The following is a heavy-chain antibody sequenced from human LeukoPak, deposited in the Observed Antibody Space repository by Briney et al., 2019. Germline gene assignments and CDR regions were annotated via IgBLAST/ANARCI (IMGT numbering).Heavy chain of an antibody. CDR3: ARHLLSGYYDSSGPVDY. J-gene: IGHJ4*02. D-gene: IGHD3-22*01. V-gene: IGHV4-39*01. CDR1: DGSISSSSYY. Sequence: SVTLSLTCSVSDGSISSSSYYWGCIRQPPGKVLEWFGRTYYSGSTYYNPSLKSRVTISVDTSKNQFSLKLSSVTAADTAVYYCARHLLSGYYDSSGPVDYWGQGTLVTVSS. CDR2: TYYSGST.